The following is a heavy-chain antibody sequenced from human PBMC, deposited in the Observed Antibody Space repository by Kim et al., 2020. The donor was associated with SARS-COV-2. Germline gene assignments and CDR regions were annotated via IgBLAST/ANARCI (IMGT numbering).Heavy chain of an antibody. Sequence: GGSLRLSCAASGFTFSSYAMSWVRQAPGKGLEWVSAISVSGGSTYYADSVKGRFTISRDNSKNTLYLQMNSLRAEDTAVYYCAKAGVLWFGDPPDSWGQGTLVTVSS. J-gene: IGHJ5*01. D-gene: IGHD3-10*01. CDR1: GFTFSSYA. V-gene: IGHV3-23*01. CDR3: AKAGVLWFGDPPDS. CDR2: ISVSGGST.